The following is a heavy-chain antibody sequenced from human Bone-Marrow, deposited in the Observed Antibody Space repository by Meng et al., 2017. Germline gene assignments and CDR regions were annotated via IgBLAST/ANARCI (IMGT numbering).Heavy chain of an antibody. CDR3: AKVSRFSRFGELSGYYFDY. CDR1: GFTFSSYS. Sequence: GESLKISCAASGFTFSSYSMNWVRQAPGKGLEWVSSISSSSSYIYYADLVKGRFTISRDNAKNSLYLQMNSLRAEDTAVYYCAKVSRFSRFGELSGYYFDYWGQGTLVTVSS. CDR2: ISSSSSYI. J-gene: IGHJ4*02. V-gene: IGHV3-21*01. D-gene: IGHD3-10*01.